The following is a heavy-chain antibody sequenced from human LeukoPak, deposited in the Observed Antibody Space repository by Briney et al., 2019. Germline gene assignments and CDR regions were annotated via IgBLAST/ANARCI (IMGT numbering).Heavy chain of an antibody. CDR2: IYHSGST. CDR3: ARVTITMIRGVIQLIFDY. Sequence: NPSETLSLTCTVSGGSISNNNWWSWVRQPPGKGLEWIGEIYHSGSTNYSPSLKSRVSISIDKSKNQFSLKLTSVTAADTAVYYCARVTITMIRGVIQLIFDYWGQGTLVTVSS. CDR1: GGSISNNNW. J-gene: IGHJ4*02. V-gene: IGHV4-4*02. D-gene: IGHD3-10*01.